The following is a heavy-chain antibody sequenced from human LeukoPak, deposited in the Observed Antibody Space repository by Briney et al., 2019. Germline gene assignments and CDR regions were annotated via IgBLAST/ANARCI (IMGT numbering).Heavy chain of an antibody. CDR1: GVSISTSNSY. CDR3: ARQTGSGLFTLP. CDR2: MYYTGNT. V-gene: IGHV4-39*01. Sequence: PSETLSLTCTVSGVSISTSNSYWGWIRQPPGKGLEWIGSMYYTGNTYYNASLKSRVTISIDTSKNQISLRLTSVTATDTAMYYCARQTGSGLFTLPGGQGTLVTVSS. D-gene: IGHD3/OR15-3a*01. J-gene: IGHJ4*02.